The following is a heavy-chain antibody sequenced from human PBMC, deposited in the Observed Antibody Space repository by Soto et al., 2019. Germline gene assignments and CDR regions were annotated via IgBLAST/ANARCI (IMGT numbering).Heavy chain of an antibody. CDR1: GGSISSSSYY. V-gene: IGHV4-39*01. CDR3: ARGVQRGGFDP. Sequence: SETLSLTCTVSGGSISSSSYYWGWIRQPPGKGLEWIGSIYYSGSTYYNPSLKSRVTISVDTSKNQFSLKLSSVTAADTAVYYCARGVQRGGFDPWGQGTMVTGSS. D-gene: IGHD1-1*01. CDR2: IYYSGST. J-gene: IGHJ5*02.